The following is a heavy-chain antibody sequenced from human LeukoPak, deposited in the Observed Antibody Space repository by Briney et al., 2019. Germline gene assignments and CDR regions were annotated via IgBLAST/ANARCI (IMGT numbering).Heavy chain of an antibody. CDR3: ARDRDSGSYYGDRSTDLDY. D-gene: IGHD1-26*01. J-gene: IGHJ4*02. CDR1: GFTFSSYS. CDR2: ISSSSSYI. V-gene: IGHV3-21*01. Sequence: GGSLRLSCAASGFTFSSYSMNWVRQAPGKGLEWVSSISSSSSYIYYADSVKGRFTISRDNAKNSLYLQMNSLRAEDTAAYYCARDRDSGSYYGDRSTDLDYWGQGTLVTVSS.